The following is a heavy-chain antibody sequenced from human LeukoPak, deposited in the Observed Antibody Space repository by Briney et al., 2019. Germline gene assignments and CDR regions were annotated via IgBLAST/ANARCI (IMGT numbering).Heavy chain of an antibody. CDR2: IYYSGST. V-gene: IGHV4-59*01. J-gene: IGHJ4*02. CDR3: ARGGYCSGGSCYSRRMVDY. D-gene: IGHD2-15*01. CDR1: GGSISSYY. Sequence: PSETLSLTCTVSGGSISSYYWSWIRQPPGKGLEWIGYIYYSGSTNYNPSLKSRVTISVDTSKNQFSLKLSSVTAADTAVYYCARGGYCSGGSCYSRRMVDYWGQGTLVTVSS.